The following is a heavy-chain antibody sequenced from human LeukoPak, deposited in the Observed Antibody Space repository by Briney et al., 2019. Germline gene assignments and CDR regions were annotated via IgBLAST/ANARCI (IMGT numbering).Heavy chain of an antibody. CDR1: GFTFSSYG. CDR2: ISYDGSNK. J-gene: IGHJ4*02. D-gene: IGHD6-6*01. Sequence: PGGSLRLSCAASGFTFSSYGMHWVRRAPGKGLEWVAVISYDGSNKYYADSVKGRFTISRDNSKNTLYLQMNSLRAEDTAVYYCRMDYSSSDYWGQGTLVTVSS. V-gene: IGHV3-30*03. CDR3: RMDYSSSDY.